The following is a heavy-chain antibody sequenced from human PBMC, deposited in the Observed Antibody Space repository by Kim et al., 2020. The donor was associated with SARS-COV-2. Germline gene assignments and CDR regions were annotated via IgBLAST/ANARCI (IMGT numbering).Heavy chain of an antibody. CDR2: MYHSGTT. CDR1: GYSISSGYY. V-gene: IGHV4-38-2*01. J-gene: IGHJ4*02. D-gene: IGHD2-15*01. Sequence: SETLSLTCAVSGYSISSGYYWGWIRQPPGKGLEWIGSMYHSGTTYYNPSLKSRVTISVDTSKNRFSLKLNSATAADTAVYWCARGGYGGSPVKQDFDYWGQGILVTVSS. CDR3: ARGGYGGSPVKQDFDY.